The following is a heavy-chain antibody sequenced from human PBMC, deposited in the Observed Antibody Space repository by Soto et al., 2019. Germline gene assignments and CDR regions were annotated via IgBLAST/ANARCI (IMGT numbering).Heavy chain of an antibody. CDR1: GYNFTTYG. CDR2: ISGDNVNT. V-gene: IGHV1-18*01. D-gene: IGHD6-13*01. Sequence: ASVKVSCKASGYNFTTYGISWGGQAPLQGVEWMGWISGDNVNTNSAQKIQGRITMTTDTYAGTAYMQLTSLRSDDTAVYFCAREGQQQPKETHYHCYAMDIWG. CDR3: AREGQQQPKETHYHCYAMDI. J-gene: IGHJ6*02.